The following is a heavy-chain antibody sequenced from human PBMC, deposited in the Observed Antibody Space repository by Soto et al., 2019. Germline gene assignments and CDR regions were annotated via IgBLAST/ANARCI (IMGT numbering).Heavy chain of an antibody. CDR2: IYYSGST. V-gene: IGHV4-31*03. J-gene: IGHJ4*02. Sequence: SETLSLTCTVSGGSISSGGYYWSWIRQHPGKGLEWIGYIYYSGSTYYNPSLKSRVTISVDTSKNQFSLKLSSVTAADTAVYYCAVIAAAAKTFDYWGQGTLVTVSS. CDR1: GGSISSGGYY. D-gene: IGHD6-13*01. CDR3: AVIAAAAKTFDY.